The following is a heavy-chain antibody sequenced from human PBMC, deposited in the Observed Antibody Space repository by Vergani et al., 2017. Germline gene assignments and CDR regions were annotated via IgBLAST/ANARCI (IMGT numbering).Heavy chain of an antibody. CDR3: GRVXDFYGLGSRLLDL. CDR1: GGSMSGYY. Sequence: QVRLQESGPGLVKPSETLFLTYSVSGGSMSGYYWSWIRQPPGKELEWIGYMYHSGSTNYNPSLETRVTISGDTSKNQFSLKLNSVTAADTAVYYCGRVXDFYGLGSRLLDLWGQGILVTVSS. J-gene: IGHJ5*02. D-gene: IGHD3-10*01. CDR2: MYHSGST. V-gene: IGHV4-59*01.